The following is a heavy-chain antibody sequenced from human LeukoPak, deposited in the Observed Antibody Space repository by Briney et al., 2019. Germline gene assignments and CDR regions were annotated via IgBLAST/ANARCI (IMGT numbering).Heavy chain of an antibody. Sequence: SETLSLTCAVSGGSISSGSYYWSWIRQPPGKGLEWIGYIYYSGSTNYNPSLKSRVTISVDTSKNQFSLKLSSVTAADTAVYYCARAQPYYDPWFDPWGQGTLVTVSS. CDR1: GGSISSGSYY. CDR2: IYYSGST. J-gene: IGHJ5*02. D-gene: IGHD3-22*01. V-gene: IGHV4-61*01. CDR3: ARAQPYYDPWFDP.